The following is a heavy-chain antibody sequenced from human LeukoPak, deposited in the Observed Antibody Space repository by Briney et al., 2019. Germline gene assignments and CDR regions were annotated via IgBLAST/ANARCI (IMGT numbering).Heavy chain of an antibody. J-gene: IGHJ4*02. D-gene: IGHD2-15*01. CDR2: IYHSGST. V-gene: IGHV4-59*01. Sequence: SETLSLTCTVSGGSLSTYYWSWIRQPPGKGLEWLGFIYHSGSTTYNPSLRSRVTISLDTSKNQISLNLSSVTAADTAVYYCAGYCGGGSCADSWGQGTLVTVSS. CDR3: AGYCGGGSCADS. CDR1: GGSLSTYY.